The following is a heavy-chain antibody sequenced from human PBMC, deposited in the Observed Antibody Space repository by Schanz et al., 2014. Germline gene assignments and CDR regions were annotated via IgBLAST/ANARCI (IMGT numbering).Heavy chain of an antibody. CDR2: IYTIGST. CDR1: GFTVSSNY. Sequence: EVQLVESGGGLIQPGGSLRLSCAASGFTVSSNYMSWVRQAPGKGLEWVSVIYTIGSTDYADSVRGRFVISRDNAKSSLFLQMKGLRAEDTAVYYCVRDAYLQIRGTVFDSWGPGNLVTVSS. V-gene: IGHV3-53*01. CDR3: VRDAYLQIRGTVFDS. J-gene: IGHJ4*02. D-gene: IGHD1-1*01.